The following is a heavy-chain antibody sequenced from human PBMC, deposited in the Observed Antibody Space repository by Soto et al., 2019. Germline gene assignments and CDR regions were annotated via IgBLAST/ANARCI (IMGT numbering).Heavy chain of an antibody. J-gene: IGHJ4*02. CDR1: GGSISSGGYY. D-gene: IGHD5-12*01. CDR2: IYYTGST. V-gene: IGHV4-31*03. Sequence: QVHLQESGPGLAKPSQTLSLTCTVSGGSISSGGYYWSWIRQHPGKGLEWIGYIYYTGSTYYNPSLKSRVTISVDTSKNQFSLRLSSVTAADTAVYYCARDSGYDSKSFDYWGQGTLVTVSS. CDR3: ARDSGYDSKSFDY.